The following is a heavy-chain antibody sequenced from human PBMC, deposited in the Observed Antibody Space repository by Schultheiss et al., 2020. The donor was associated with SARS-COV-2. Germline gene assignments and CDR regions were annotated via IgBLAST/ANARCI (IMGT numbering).Heavy chain of an antibody. CDR2: IYTSGIT. CDR1: GGSISSGGYY. V-gene: IGHV4-61*02. CDR3: ARRISWSGHFVFDY. J-gene: IGHJ4*02. D-gene: IGHD3-3*01. Sequence: LRLSCTVSGGSISSGGYYWSWIRQPPGKGLEWIGRIYTSGITNYNPSLKSRVTISLDTSRNQFSLNLDSVTAADTAVYFCARRISWSGHFVFDYWGPGILVTVSS.